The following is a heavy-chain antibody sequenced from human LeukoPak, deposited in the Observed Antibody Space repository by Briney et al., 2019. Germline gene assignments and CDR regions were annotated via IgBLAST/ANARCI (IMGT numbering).Heavy chain of an antibody. CDR2: TSHSGST. CDR1: GDSISSSYNS. Sequence: SETLSLTCTVSGDSISSSYNSWSWIRQPPGKELEWIASTSHSGSTYYNPSLKSRVTISVDTSMNQISLRLSSVTAADTAVYFCARYVTYGSGKYYFDYWGQGSLVTVSS. CDR3: ARYVTYGSGKYYFDY. V-gene: IGHV4-39*01. D-gene: IGHD3-10*01. J-gene: IGHJ4*02.